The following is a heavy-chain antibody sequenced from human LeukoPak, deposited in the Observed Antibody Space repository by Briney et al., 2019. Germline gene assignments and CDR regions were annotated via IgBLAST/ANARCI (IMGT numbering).Heavy chain of an antibody. CDR2: IRYDGSNK. V-gene: IGHV3-30*02. J-gene: IGHJ5*02. CDR1: GFTFSTYW. Sequence: PGGSLRLSCEASGFTFSTYWMHWVRQAPGKGLEWVAFIRYDGSNKYYADSVKGRFTISRDNSKNTLYLQMNSLRAEDTAVYYCASPDPTVTSDRFDPWGQGTLVTVSS. CDR3: ASPDPTVTSDRFDP. D-gene: IGHD4-11*01.